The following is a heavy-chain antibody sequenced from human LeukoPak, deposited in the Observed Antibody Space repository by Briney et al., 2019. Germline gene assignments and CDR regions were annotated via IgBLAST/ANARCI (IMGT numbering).Heavy chain of an antibody. J-gene: IGHJ5*02. Sequence: ASVKVSCKASGYTFTGYYMHWVRQAPGQGLEWMGWINPNSGGTNYAQKFQGRVTMTRDTSISTAYMELSRLRSDDTAVYYCARNDIREYNWFDPWGQETLVTVSS. V-gene: IGHV1-2*02. CDR1: GYTFTGYY. CDR3: ARNDIREYNWFDP. D-gene: IGHD1-1*01. CDR2: INPNSGGT.